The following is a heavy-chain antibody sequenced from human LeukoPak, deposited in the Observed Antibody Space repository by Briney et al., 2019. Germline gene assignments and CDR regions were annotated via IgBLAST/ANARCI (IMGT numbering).Heavy chain of an antibody. V-gene: IGHV3-23*01. CDR1: GFTFSSYA. Sequence: GGSLRLSCAASGFTFSSYAMSWVRQAPGKGLEWVSAISGSGGSTYYADSVKGRFTISRDNSKNTLYLQMNSLRAEDMAVYYCAKRDSSGYYAFFDYWGQGTLVTVSS. CDR2: ISGSGGST. CDR3: AKRDSSGYYAFFDY. D-gene: IGHD3-22*01. J-gene: IGHJ4*02.